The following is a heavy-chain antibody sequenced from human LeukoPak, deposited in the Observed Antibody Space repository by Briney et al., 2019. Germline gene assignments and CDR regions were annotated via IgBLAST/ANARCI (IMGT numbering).Heavy chain of an antibody. CDR2: INHSGST. V-gene: IGHV4-34*01. CDR3: ARDYGDLDY. Sequence: PSETPSLTCAVYGGSFSGYYWSWIRQPPGKGLEWIGEINHSGSTNYNPSLKSRVTISVDTSKNQFSLKLSSVTAADTAVYYCARDYGDLDYWGQGTLVTVSS. D-gene: IGHD4-17*01. J-gene: IGHJ4*02. CDR1: GGSFSGYY.